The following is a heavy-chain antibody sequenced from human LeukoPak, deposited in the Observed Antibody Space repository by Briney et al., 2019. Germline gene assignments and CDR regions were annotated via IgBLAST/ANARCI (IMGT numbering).Heavy chain of an antibody. V-gene: IGHV1-69*05. D-gene: IGHD3-22*01. J-gene: IGHJ4*02. CDR2: IIPIFGTA. Sequence: GSSVKVSCKASGGTFSSYAISWVRQAPGQGLEWMGRIIPIFGTANYAQKFQGRATITTDESTSTAYMELSSLRSEDTAVYYCAREALTGDYYDSSGPTHIDYWGQGTLVTVSS. CDR3: AREALTGDYYDSSGPTHIDY. CDR1: GGTFSSYA.